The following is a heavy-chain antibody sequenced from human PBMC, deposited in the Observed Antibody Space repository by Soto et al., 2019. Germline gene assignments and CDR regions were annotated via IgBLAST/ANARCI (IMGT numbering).Heavy chain of an antibody. CDR3: AREGYYYDSSGYLPGAFDI. CDR1: GGTFSSYA. V-gene: IGHV1-69*01. D-gene: IGHD3-22*01. J-gene: IGHJ3*02. Sequence: QVQLVQSGAEVKKPGSSVKVSCKASGGTFSSYAISWVRQAPGQGLEWMGGIIPIFGTANYAQKFQGRVTITAEESTSPAYMELSSLRYEDTAVYYCAREGYYYDSSGYLPGAFDIWGQGTMVTVSS. CDR2: IIPIFGTA.